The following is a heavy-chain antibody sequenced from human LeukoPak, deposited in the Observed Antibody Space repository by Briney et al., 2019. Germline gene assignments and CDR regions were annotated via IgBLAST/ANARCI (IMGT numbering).Heavy chain of an antibody. CDR3: ARSPDYGDYDAFDI. CDR1: GGTFSSYA. Sequence: SVKVSCKASGGTFSSYAISWVRQAPGQGLEWMGGITPIFGTANYAQKFQGRVTITTDESTSTAYMELSSLRSEDTAVYYCARSPDYGDYDAFDIWGQGTMVTVSS. J-gene: IGHJ3*02. CDR2: ITPIFGTA. V-gene: IGHV1-69*05. D-gene: IGHD4-17*01.